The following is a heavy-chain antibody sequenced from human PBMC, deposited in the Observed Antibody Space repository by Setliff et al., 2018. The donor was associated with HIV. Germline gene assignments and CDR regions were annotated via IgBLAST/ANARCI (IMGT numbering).Heavy chain of an antibody. CDR1: GATFSTYT. D-gene: IGHD3-22*01. Sequence: SVKVSCKASGATFSTYTINWVRQAPWQGLEGMGGIIPILGTADANYPRKFEGRVTITADEYTTTVYMEMSRLTSVDTATFYCAMSNLEYYYDFSGPCGIWGQGTMVTVSS. J-gene: IGHJ4*01. CDR3: AMSNLEYYYDFSGPCGI. V-gene: IGHV1-69*13. CDR2: IIPILGTADA.